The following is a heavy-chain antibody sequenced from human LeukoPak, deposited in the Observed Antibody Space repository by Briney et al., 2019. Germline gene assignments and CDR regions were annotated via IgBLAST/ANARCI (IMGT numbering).Heavy chain of an antibody. D-gene: IGHD6-19*01. Sequence: PSETLSLTCTVSGGSISSYYWSWIRQPPGKGLEWIGYIYYSGSTNYNPSLKSRVTISVDTSKNQFSLKLSSVTAADTAVYYCARSSRRWLPQAVDDAFDIWGQGTMVTVSS. CDR3: ARSSRRWLPQAVDDAFDI. V-gene: IGHV4-59*01. J-gene: IGHJ3*02. CDR1: GGSISSYY. CDR2: IYYSGST.